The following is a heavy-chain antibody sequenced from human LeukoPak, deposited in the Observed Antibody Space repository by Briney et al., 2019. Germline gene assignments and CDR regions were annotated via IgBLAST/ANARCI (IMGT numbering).Heavy chain of an antibody. CDR2: IYYSGST. J-gene: IGHJ3*02. Sequence: SETLSLTCTVSGGSISSSSYYWGWIRQPPGKGLEWIGSIYYSGSTYYNPSLKSRVTISVDTSKNQFSLKLSSVTAADTAVYYCARHGSVTTFGGYAFDIWGQGTMVTVSS. D-gene: IGHD3-16*01. V-gene: IGHV4-39*01. CDR1: GGSISSSSYY. CDR3: ARHGSVTTFGGYAFDI.